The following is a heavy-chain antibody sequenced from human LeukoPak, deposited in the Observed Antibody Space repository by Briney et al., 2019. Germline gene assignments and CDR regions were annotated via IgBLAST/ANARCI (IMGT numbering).Heavy chain of an antibody. CDR2: INPNSGAT. CDR3: ARGEYESSGYRSEAFDI. Sequence: ASVKVSCKSSGYTFTDYYLHWVRQAPRQGLEWMGWINPNSGATKYARKFQGWVTMTRDTSISTAYMELGGLRSDVTAMYYCARGEYESSGYRSEAFDIWGQGTMVTASS. J-gene: IGHJ3*02. CDR1: GYTFTDYY. V-gene: IGHV1-2*04. D-gene: IGHD3-22*01.